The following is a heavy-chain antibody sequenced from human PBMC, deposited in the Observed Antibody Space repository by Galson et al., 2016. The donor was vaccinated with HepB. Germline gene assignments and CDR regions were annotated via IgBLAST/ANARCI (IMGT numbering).Heavy chain of an antibody. V-gene: IGHV3-23*01. D-gene: IGHD4/OR15-4a*01. CDR2: ISSDGDNK. Sequence: SLRLSCAVSGFSFSDYAMSWVRQGPGKRLEWVSTISSDGDNKHYLDSVKGRFTVSRDNSNNTLYLQMNSLTTEDTAVYYCARDDYSGGRGSPDYWGQGTLVTVSS. CDR3: ARDDYSGGRGSPDY. J-gene: IGHJ4*02. CDR1: GFSFSDYA.